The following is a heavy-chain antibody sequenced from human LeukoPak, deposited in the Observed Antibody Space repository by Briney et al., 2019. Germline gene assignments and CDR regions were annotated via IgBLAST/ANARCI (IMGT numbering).Heavy chain of an antibody. V-gene: IGHV3-9*01. Sequence: GRSLRLSCAASGFTFDDYAMHWVRQAPGKGLEWVSGISWNSGSIGYADSVKGRFTISRDNAKNSLYLQMNSLRAEDTAVYYCAKDLRAGAPPYYFDYWGQGTLVTVSS. CDR2: ISWNSGSI. J-gene: IGHJ4*02. CDR3: AKDLRAGAPPYYFDY. D-gene: IGHD1-26*01. CDR1: GFTFDDYA.